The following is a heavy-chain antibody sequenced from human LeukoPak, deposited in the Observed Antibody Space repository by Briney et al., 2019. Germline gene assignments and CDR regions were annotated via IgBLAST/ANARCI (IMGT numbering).Heavy chain of an antibody. V-gene: IGHV4-39*02. CDR3: ARDFVYAPGGFDP. Sequence: SETLSLTCTVSGGSISSSSYYWGWIRQPPGKGLEWIGSIYYSGSTYYNPSLKSRVTISVDTSKNQFSLKLSSVTAADTAAYYCARDFVYAPGGFDPWGQGTLVTVSS. D-gene: IGHD2-8*01. CDR1: GGSISSSSYY. CDR2: IYYSGST. J-gene: IGHJ5*02.